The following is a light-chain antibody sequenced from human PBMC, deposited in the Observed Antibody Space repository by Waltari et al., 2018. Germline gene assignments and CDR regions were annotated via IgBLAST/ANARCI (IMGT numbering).Light chain of an antibody. CDR3: QSYDTSLSVV. CDR2: GHK. J-gene: IGLJ2*01. Sequence: QSVLTQPPSVSGAPGQRVTISCTGSGSIIGAGYDVHWYRQLPGKAPTPLIYGHKLRPVGTPQRFCASHSGTSASLAFVGLQADDESDYYSQSYDTSLSVVYGGGTKLTVL. CDR1: GSIIGAGYD. V-gene: IGLV1-40*01.